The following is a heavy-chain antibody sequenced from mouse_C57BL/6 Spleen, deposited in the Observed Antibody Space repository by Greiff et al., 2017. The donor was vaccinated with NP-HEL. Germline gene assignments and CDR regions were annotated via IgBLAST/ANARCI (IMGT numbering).Heavy chain of an antibody. V-gene: IGHV3-6*01. CDR1: GYSITSGYY. D-gene: IGHD1-1*01. CDR2: ISYDGSN. J-gene: IGHJ2*01. CDR3: ARLTTVVARDYFDY. Sequence: EVHLVESGPGLVKPSQSLSLTCSVTGYSITSGYYWNWIRQFPGNKLEWMGYISYDGSNNYNPSLKNRISITRDTSKNQFFLKLNSVTTEDTATYYCARLTTVVARDYFDYWGQGTTLTVSS.